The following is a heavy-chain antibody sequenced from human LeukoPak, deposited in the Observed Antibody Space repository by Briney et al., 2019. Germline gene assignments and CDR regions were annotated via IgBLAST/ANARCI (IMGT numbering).Heavy chain of an antibody. J-gene: IGHJ4*02. Sequence: GGSLRLSCAASGFTFSSYAMSWVRQAPGKGLEWVSAISGSGGNTYYADSVKGRFAISRDNSKNTLYLQMNSLRAEDTAVYYCAKARRRWDPNACYFDYGGQGTLVTVSS. V-gene: IGHV3-23*01. D-gene: IGHD1-26*01. CDR2: ISGSGGNT. CDR3: AKARRRWDPNACYFDY. CDR1: GFTFSSYA.